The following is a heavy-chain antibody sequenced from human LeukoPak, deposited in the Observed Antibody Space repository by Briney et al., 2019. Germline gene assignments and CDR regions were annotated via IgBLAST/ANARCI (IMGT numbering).Heavy chain of an antibody. D-gene: IGHD6-13*01. CDR3: AKDLAAAPDY. V-gene: IGHV3-30*18. CDR2: ISYDGSNK. Sequence: PGGSQRLSCAASGFTFSSYGMHCVRQAPGKGLEWVAVISYDGSNKYYADSVKGRFTISRDNSKNTLYLQMNSLRAEDTAVYYCAKDLAAAPDYWGQGTLVTVSS. J-gene: IGHJ4*02. CDR1: GFTFSSYG.